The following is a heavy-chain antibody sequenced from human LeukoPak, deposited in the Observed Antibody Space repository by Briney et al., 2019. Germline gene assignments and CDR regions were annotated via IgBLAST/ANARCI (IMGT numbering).Heavy chain of an antibody. D-gene: IGHD3-22*01. CDR3: ARRINYYDSSGYYYVRYFGS. J-gene: IGHJ4*02. Sequence: PGGSLRLSCAASGFTFSSYWMYWVRQAPGKGPVWVARINTDGGSLNYADSVKGRFTISRDNAKNTLYLQMNSLGAEDTAVYYCARRINYYDSSGYYYVRYFGSWGQGTLVAVSS. CDR2: INTDGGSL. V-gene: IGHV3-74*01. CDR1: GFTFSSYW.